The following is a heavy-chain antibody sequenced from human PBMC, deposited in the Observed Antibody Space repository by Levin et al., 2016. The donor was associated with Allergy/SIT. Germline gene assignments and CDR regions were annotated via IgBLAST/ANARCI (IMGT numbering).Heavy chain of an antibody. CDR1: GFSFSNCA. J-gene: IGHJ4*02. V-gene: IGHV3-23*01. Sequence: GESLKISCTASGFSFSNCAMSWVRQAPGKGLEWVSAITGGGDITIYADSVKGRFTISRDNSKNTLWLQMNSLRADDTAVYYCAKRGTTEWYVDYWGQGSLVTVSS. CDR3: AKRGTTEWYVDY. D-gene: IGHD1-1*01. CDR2: ITGGGDIT.